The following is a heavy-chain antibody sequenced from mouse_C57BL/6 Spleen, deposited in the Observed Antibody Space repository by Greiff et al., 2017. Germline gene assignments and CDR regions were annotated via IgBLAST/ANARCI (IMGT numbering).Heavy chain of an antibody. CDR2: ISWDDDK. J-gene: IGHJ4*01. V-gene: IGHV8-12*01. CDR1: GFSLSTSGMG. CDR3: ARSAPLLRFYYAMDY. Sequence: QVTLKESGPGILQSSQTLSLTCSFSGFSLSTSGMGVSWIRQPSGKGLEWLAHISWDDDKRYNPSLKSRLTISKDTSRNQVFLKLSSVDTADTCTYYCARSAPLLRFYYAMDYWGQGTSVTVSS. D-gene: IGHD1-1*01.